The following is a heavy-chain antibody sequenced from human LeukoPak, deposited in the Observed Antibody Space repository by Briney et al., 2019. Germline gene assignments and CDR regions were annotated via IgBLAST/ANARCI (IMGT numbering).Heavy chain of an antibody. CDR1: GGTFSSYA. D-gene: IGHD5-18*01. V-gene: IGHV1-69*06. CDR3: ARDRVDTATDY. CDR2: IIPIFGTA. J-gene: IGHJ4*02. Sequence: GASVKVSCKASGGTFSSYAISWVRQAPGQGLEWMGGIIPIFGTANYAQKFQGRVTITADKSTTTAYMELNSLTSEDTAMYYCARDRVDTATDYWGQGTLVAVSS.